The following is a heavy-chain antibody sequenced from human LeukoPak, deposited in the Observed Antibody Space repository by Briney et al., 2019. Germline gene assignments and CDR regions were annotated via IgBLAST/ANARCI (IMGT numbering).Heavy chain of an antibody. J-gene: IGHJ4*02. Sequence: GASVKVSCKVSGYTLTELSMHWVRQAPGKGLEWMGGFDPEDGETIYAQKFQGRVTMTEDTSTDTAYMGLSSLRSEDTAVYYCATDPGYYDSSNYWGQGTLVTVSS. D-gene: IGHD3-22*01. CDR3: ATDPGYYDSSNY. CDR1: GYTLTELS. V-gene: IGHV1-24*01. CDR2: FDPEDGET.